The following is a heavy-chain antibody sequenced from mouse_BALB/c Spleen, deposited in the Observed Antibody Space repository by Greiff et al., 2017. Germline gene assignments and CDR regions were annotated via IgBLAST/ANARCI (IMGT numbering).Heavy chain of an antibody. D-gene: IGHD2-10*02. J-gene: IGHJ1*01. Sequence: EVKLVESGPELVKPGASVKISCKASGYTFTDYNMHWVKQSHGKSLEWIGYIYPYNGGTGYNQKFKSKATLTVDNSSSTAYMELRSLTSEDSAVYYCARGEYGNYDWYFDVWGAGTTVTVSS. V-gene: IGHV1S29*02. CDR2: IYPYNGGT. CDR1: GYTFTDYN. CDR3: ARGEYGNYDWYFDV.